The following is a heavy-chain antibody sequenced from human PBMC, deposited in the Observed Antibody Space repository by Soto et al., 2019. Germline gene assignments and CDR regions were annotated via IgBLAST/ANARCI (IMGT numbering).Heavy chain of an antibody. CDR2: IYSGGNT. D-gene: IGHD3-10*01. J-gene: IGHJ4*02. CDR3: AVQRRFGEFDY. V-gene: IGHV3-53*01. CDR1: GITVSYNY. Sequence: EGALRRSCAASGITVSYNYMSWVRQAPGKGLEWVSVIYSGGNTYYADSVKGRFTISRDDSKNTVYLQMNSLRADDTAVYYCAVQRRFGEFDYCREETLVT.